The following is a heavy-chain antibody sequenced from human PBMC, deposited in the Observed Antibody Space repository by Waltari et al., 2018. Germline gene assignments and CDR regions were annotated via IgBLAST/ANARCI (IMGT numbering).Heavy chain of an antibody. D-gene: IGHD2-21*01. V-gene: IGHV4-59*11. CDR3: ATLPSIPYYFDY. Sequence: QVQLQESGPGLVKPSETLSLTCTVSGGSISSHYWSWIRQPPGKGLEWIGYIYYSGSTNYNPSLKSRVTIAVDTSKNQFSLKLSSVTAADTAVYYCATLPSIPYYFDYWGQGTLVTVSS. CDR2: IYYSGST. J-gene: IGHJ4*02. CDR1: GGSISSHY.